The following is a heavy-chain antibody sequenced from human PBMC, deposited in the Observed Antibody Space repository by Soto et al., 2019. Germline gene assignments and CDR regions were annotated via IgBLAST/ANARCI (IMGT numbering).Heavy chain of an antibody. J-gene: IGHJ3*01. V-gene: IGHV3-30*18. CDR3: TKDKGIAASHGTD. D-gene: IGHD6-13*01. Sequence: QVQLVESGGGVVQPGRSLRLSCAASGFTFNNYGMHWVRQAPGKGLEWVATISNDGSDKYYADSVKGRLTISRDNSKNTVYLQMNILRAEETDVYYCTKDKGIAASHGTDWVLGTMVTVSS. CDR1: GFTFNNYG. CDR2: ISNDGSDK.